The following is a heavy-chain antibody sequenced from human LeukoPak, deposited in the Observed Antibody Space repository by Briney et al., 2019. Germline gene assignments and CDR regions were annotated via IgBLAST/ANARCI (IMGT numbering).Heavy chain of an antibody. D-gene: IGHD2-2*02. CDR2: ISSSSSYT. Sequence: GGSLRLSCAASGFTFSSYSMNWVRQAPGKGLEWVSSISSSSSYTYYADSVRGRFTISRDNAKNSLYLQMNSLRAEDTAVYYCARLDCSSTSCYNGEDYWGQGTLVTVSS. J-gene: IGHJ4*02. CDR3: ARLDCSSTSCYNGEDY. CDR1: GFTFSSYS. V-gene: IGHV3-21*01.